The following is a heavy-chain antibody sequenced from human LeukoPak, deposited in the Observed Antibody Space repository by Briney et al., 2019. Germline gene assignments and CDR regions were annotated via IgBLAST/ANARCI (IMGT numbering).Heavy chain of an antibody. CDR2: INPSGGST. J-gene: IGHJ4*02. V-gene: IGHV1-46*01. Sequence: ASVKVSYKASGYTFTSYYMHWVRQAPGQGLEWMGIINPSGGSTSYAQKFQGRVTMTRDTSTSTVYMELSSLRSEDTAVYYCARGSPVTNPPAILDYWGQGTLVTVSS. CDR1: GYTFTSYY. D-gene: IGHD4-17*01. CDR3: ARGSPVTNPPAILDY.